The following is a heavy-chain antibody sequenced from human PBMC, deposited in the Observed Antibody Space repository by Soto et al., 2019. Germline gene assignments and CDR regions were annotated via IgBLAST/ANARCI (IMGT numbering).Heavy chain of an antibody. V-gene: IGHV3-72*01. CDR1: GLTFSDHY. J-gene: IGHJ4*02. D-gene: IGHD6-19*01. CDR3: AREGGGGAGGWFLDN. Sequence: EVQLVESGGGLVQPGGSLRLSCAASGLTFSDHYMDWVRQAPGKGLEWVCRIGNKANSYITECAASLKGRFGISRDDSKNLLYLQMNSLKTEDTAGYYCAREGGGGAGGWFLDNWGQGTLVTVSS. CDR2: IGNKANSYIT.